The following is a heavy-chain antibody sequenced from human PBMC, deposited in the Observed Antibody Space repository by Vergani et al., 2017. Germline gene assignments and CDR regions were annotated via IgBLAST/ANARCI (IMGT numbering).Heavy chain of an antibody. CDR1: GGSISSYY. V-gene: IGHV4-59*01. D-gene: IGHD3-3*01. CDR3: ARGQYYDLWSGYYSGDNYYGMDV. CDR2: IYYSGST. J-gene: IGHJ6*02. Sequence: QVQLQESGPGLVKPSETLSLTCTVSGGSISSYYWSWIRRPPGKGLEWIGYIYYSGSTNYNPSLKSRVTISVDTSKNQFSLKLSSVTAADTAVYYCARGQYYDLWSGYYSGDNYYGMDVWGQGTTVTVSS.